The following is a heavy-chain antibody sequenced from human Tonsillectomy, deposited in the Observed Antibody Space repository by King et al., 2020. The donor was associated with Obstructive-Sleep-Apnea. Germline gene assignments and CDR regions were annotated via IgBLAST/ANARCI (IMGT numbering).Heavy chain of an antibody. CDR2: ISNDGSNK. D-gene: IGHD3-10*01. V-gene: IGHV3-30-3*01. CDR1: GFTFSSYA. CDR3: ARPRFRGVILGVGFDS. Sequence: VQLVQSGGGVVQPGRSLRLSCAASGFTFSSYALHWVRQAPGKGLEWVAVISNDGSNKYYADSVKGRFTISRDNSNNTLFLQMNSLRPEDTGVYYCARPRFRGVILGVGFDSWGQGILLTVSS. J-gene: IGHJ4*02.